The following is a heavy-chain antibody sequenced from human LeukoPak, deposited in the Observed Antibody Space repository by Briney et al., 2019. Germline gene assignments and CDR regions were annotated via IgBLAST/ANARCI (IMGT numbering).Heavy chain of an antibody. J-gene: IGHJ4*02. CDR3: ARDLTAAAGDY. CDR2: ISSSGSSI. CDR1: GFTFSSYE. D-gene: IGHD6-13*01. Sequence: GGSLRLSCAASGFTFSSYEMNWVRQAPGKGLEWASYISSSGSSIYYADSVKGRFTISRDNAKNSLYLQMNSLRAEDTAVYYCARDLTAAAGDYWGQGTLVTVSS. V-gene: IGHV3-48*03.